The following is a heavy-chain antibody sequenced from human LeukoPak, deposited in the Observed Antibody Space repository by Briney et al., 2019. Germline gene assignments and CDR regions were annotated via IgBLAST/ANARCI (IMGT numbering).Heavy chain of an antibody. CDR1: GGSISSYY. CDR2: IYHSGST. V-gene: IGHV4-30-4*08. D-gene: IGHD3-10*01. J-gene: IGHJ4*02. CDR3: AREYGSESYYGAMEY. Sequence: PSEALSLTCTVSGGSISSYYWSWIRQPPGKGLEWIGYIYHSGSTYYNPSLKSRVTISVDTSKNQSSLKLSSVTAADTAVYYCAREYGSESYYGAMEYWGQGTLVTVSS.